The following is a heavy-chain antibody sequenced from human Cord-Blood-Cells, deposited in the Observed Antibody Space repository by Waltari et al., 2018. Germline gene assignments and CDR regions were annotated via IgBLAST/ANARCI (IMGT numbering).Heavy chain of an antibody. CDR2: IGSSSSYI. CDR1: GFTFSSYS. Sequence: EVQMVESGGGLVKPGGSLRLSCAASGFTFSSYSMNWVRQAPGKGLEWVSSIGSSSSYIYYADSVKGRFTISRDNAKNSLYLQMNSLRAEDTAVYYCASHRSWNFDYWGQGTLVTVSS. D-gene: IGHD2-15*01. CDR3: ASHRSWNFDY. V-gene: IGHV3-21*01. J-gene: IGHJ4*02.